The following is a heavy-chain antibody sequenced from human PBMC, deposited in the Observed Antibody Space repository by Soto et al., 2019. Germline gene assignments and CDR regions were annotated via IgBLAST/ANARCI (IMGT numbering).Heavy chain of an antibody. V-gene: IGHV4-59*01. J-gene: IGHJ4*02. Sequence: SETLSLTCTASGGSISGYYWSWIRQPPGKELEWIGYMYYSGSTHYNPSLKSRVAMSIDTTKNQFSLKLTSVTAADTAVYYCARVRERLQYFDWFYHFDYWRQGTQVTVSS. CDR3: ARVRERLQYFDWFYHFDY. D-gene: IGHD3-9*01. CDR2: MYYSGST. CDR1: GGSISGYY.